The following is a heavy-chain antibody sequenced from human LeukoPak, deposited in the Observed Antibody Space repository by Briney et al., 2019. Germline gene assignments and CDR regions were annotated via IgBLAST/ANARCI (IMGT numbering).Heavy chain of an antibody. Sequence: SETLSLTCTVSGGSISSSSYYWGWIRQPPGKGLEWIGEINHSGSTNYNPSLKSRVTISVDTSKNQFSLKLSSVTAADTAVYYCARRYGDRNYYYYYMDVWGKGTTVTISS. CDR3: ARRYGDRNYYYYYMDV. J-gene: IGHJ6*03. CDR1: GGSISSSSYY. D-gene: IGHD4-17*01. CDR2: INHSGST. V-gene: IGHV4-39*07.